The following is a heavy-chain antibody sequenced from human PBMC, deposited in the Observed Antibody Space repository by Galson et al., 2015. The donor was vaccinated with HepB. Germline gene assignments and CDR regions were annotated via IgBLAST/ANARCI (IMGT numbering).Heavy chain of an antibody. J-gene: IGHJ3*02. V-gene: IGHV3-23*01. CDR2: ISGSGGST. D-gene: IGHD4-17*01. CDR1: GFTFSSYA. CDR3: AKDRRAGKAAVTPPGAFDI. Sequence: SLRLSCAASGFTFSSYAMSWVRQAPGKGLEWVSAISGSGGSTYYADSVKGRFTISRDNSKNTLYLQMNSLRAEDTAVYYCAKDRRAGKAAVTPPGAFDIWGQGTMVTVSS.